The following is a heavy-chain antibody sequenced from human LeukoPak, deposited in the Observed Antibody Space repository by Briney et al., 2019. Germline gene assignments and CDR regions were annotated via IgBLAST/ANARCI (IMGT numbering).Heavy chain of an antibody. J-gene: IGHJ4*02. V-gene: IGHV1-2*02. Sequence: ASVKVSCKASGYTFTGYYMHWVRQAPGQGLEWMGWINPNSGGTNYAQKFQGRVTMTRDTSISTAYMELSRLRSDDTAVYYCATYYYDSSGYYYDYWGQGTLVTVSS. CDR2: INPNSGGT. D-gene: IGHD3-22*01. CDR1: GYTFTGYY. CDR3: ATYYYDSSGYYYDY.